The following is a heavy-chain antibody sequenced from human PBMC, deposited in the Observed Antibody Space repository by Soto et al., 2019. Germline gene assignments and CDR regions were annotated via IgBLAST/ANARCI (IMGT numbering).Heavy chain of an antibody. D-gene: IGHD6-13*01. Sequence: SETLSLTCAVSGGSISSSNWWSWVRQPPGKGLEWIGEIYHSGSTNYNPSLKSRVTISVDKSKKQFSLKLSSVTAADTAMYYCAREGVSSTWYYYYAMDVWGQGTTVTVSS. CDR2: IYHSGST. CDR1: GGSISSSNW. V-gene: IGHV4-4*02. J-gene: IGHJ6*02. CDR3: AREGVSSTWYYYYAMDV.